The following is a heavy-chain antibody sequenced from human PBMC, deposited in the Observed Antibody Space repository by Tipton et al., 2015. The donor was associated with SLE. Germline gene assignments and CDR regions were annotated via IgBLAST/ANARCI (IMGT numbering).Heavy chain of an antibody. D-gene: IGHD7-27*01. V-gene: IGHV4-59*12. J-gene: IGHJ3*02. CDR3: ARETGVRGDAFDI. CDR1: GGSISSYY. Sequence: TLSLTCTVSGGSISSYYWSWIRQPPGKGLEWIGYIYYRGSTNYNPSLKSRVTISVDTSKNQFSLKLSSVTAADTAVYYCARETGVRGDAFDIWGQGTMVTVSS. CDR2: IYYRGST.